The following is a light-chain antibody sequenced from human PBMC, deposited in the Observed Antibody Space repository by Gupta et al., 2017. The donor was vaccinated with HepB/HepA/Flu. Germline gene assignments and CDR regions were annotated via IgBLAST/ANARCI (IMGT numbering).Light chain of an antibody. CDR3: NSYTTRSTVV. V-gene: IGLV2-14*03. CDR1: SSDVGADDH. Sequence: QSALTQPASVSGSPGQSITIPCSGTSSDVGADDHVSWYQHHPGKAPKLMIYGVNNRPSGVSDRFSGSKSGNTASLSISGLQAEDEADYFCNSYTTRSTVVFGGGTKLTVL. CDR2: GVN. J-gene: IGLJ2*01.